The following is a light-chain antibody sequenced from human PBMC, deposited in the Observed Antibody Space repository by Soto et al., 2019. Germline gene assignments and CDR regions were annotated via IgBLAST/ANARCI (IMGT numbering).Light chain of an antibody. CDR2: GNT. CDR1: SSNIGAGYD. J-gene: IGLJ2*01. V-gene: IGLV1-40*01. CDR3: QSYDSSLSAYVV. Sequence: QAVVTQPPSVSGAPGQRVTISCTGSSSNIGAGYDVHWYQQRPGTAPKLLIYGNTNRPSGVPDRFSGSKSGTSASLAITGLQAEDEADYYCQSYDSSLSAYVVFGGGTKLTVL.